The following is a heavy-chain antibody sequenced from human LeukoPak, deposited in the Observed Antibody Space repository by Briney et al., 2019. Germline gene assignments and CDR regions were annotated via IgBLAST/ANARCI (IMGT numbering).Heavy chain of an antibody. CDR3: ARAGPPLAAAGRKYYYYYYYMDV. Sequence: ASVKVSCKASGGTFGSYAISWVRQAPGQGLEWMGGIIPIFGTAYYAQKFQGRVTITADESTSTAYMELSSLRSEDTAVYYCARAGPPLAAAGRKYYYYYYYMDVWGKGTTVTVSS. J-gene: IGHJ6*03. CDR2: IIPIFGTA. V-gene: IGHV1-69*13. D-gene: IGHD6-13*01. CDR1: GGTFGSYA.